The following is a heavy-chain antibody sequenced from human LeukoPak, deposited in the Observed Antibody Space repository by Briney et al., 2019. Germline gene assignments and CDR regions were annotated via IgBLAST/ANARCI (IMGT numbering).Heavy chain of an antibody. CDR3: ARSYYGSGRTSWSRFDP. Sequence: PPETLSLTCAVYGGSFSGYYWSWIRQPPGKGLEWIGEINHSGSTNYNPSLKSRVTISVDTSKNQFSLKLSSVTAADTAVYYCARSYYGSGRTSWSRFDPWGQGTLVTVSS. D-gene: IGHD3-10*01. V-gene: IGHV4-34*01. CDR2: INHSGST. J-gene: IGHJ5*02. CDR1: GGSFSGYY.